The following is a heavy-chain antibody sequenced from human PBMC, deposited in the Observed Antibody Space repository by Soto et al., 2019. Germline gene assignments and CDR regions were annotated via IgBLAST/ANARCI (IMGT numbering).Heavy chain of an antibody. D-gene: IGHD3-3*01. J-gene: IGHJ4*02. V-gene: IGHV3-30*18. CDR2: ISYDGSNK. CDR1: GFTFFSYG. Sequence: GGSLRLSCAASGFTFFSYGMHWVRQAPGKGLEWVAVISYDGSNKYYGDSVKGRFTISRDNSKNTLYLQMNSLRADDTAVYYCAKDRAGDIYVAARSGLDYWGQGTLVTVSS. CDR3: AKDRAGDIYVAARSGLDY.